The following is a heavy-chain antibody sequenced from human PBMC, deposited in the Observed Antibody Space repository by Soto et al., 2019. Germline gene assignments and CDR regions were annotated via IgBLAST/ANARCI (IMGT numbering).Heavy chain of an antibody. D-gene: IGHD1-7*01. J-gene: IGHJ6*02. CDR3: ARASHRLELRYYGMDV. V-gene: IGHV3-30-3*01. CDR1: GFTFSSYA. Sequence: GGSLRLSCAASGFTFSSYAMHWVRQAPGKGLEWVAVISYDGSNKYYADSVKGRFTISRDNSKNTLYLQMNSLRAEDTAVYYCARASHRLELRYYGMDVWGQGTTVTVSS. CDR2: ISYDGSNK.